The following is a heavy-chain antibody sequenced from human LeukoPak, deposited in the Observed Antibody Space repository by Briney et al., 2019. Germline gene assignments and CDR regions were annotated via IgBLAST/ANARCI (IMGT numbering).Heavy chain of an antibody. V-gene: IGHV3-11*04. CDR1: GFTFSDYY. D-gene: IGHD1-26*01. J-gene: IGHJ5*02. CDR3: SRDPLSGSYGVNWFDA. CDR2: ISSSGSTI. Sequence: GGSLRLSCAASGFTFSDYYMSWIRQAPGKGLEWVSYISSSGSTIYYADSVKGRFTVSRDNSNNAVYMEMNSLRAEDTAVYYCSRDPLSGSYGVNWFDAWGQGTLVTVSS.